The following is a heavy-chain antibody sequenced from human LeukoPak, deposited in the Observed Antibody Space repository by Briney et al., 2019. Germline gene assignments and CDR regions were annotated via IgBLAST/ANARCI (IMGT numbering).Heavy chain of an antibody. Sequence: GGSLRLSCAASGCIFSSYWMHWVRQAPGKGLVWVSRINSDGSITTYAASVKGRFTISRDNAKNTLYLQMNSLTAEDTAVYYFARGDVVVPAAMAPDPWGQGTLVTVSS. CDR3: ARGDVVVPAAMAPDP. J-gene: IGHJ5*02. CDR1: GCIFSSYW. D-gene: IGHD2-2*01. V-gene: IGHV3-74*01. CDR2: INSDGSIT.